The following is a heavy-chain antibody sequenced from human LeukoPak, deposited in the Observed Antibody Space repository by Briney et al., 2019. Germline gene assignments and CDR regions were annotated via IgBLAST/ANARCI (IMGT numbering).Heavy chain of an antibody. CDR3: ARHLEAADYYYYMDV. CDR2: INPDSGGT. Sequence: ASVKVSCKASGYTFTGYYVRWVRQAPGQGLEWMGWINPDSGGTKYAQKFQGRVTMTRDTSISTAYMELSRLRSDDSAVYYCARHLEAADYYYYMDVWGKGTTVTVSS. D-gene: IGHD2-15*01. CDR1: GYTFTGYY. V-gene: IGHV1-2*02. J-gene: IGHJ6*03.